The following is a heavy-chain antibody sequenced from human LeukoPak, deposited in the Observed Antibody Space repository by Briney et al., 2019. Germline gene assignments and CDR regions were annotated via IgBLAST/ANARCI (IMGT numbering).Heavy chain of an antibody. V-gene: IGHV3-21*01. CDR1: GSTFSSCR. CDR2: ISSSSSYI. Sequence: GGSLRLSCAASGSTFSSCRMNWVRQAPGKGLEWVSSISSSSSYIYYADSVEGRITVSRDNAKNSLYLQMNSLRAEDTAVYYCARSTSYSAAVGTPDYAFDIWGQGTMVTVSS. J-gene: IGHJ3*02. D-gene: IGHD6-13*01. CDR3: ARSTSYSAAVGTPDYAFDI.